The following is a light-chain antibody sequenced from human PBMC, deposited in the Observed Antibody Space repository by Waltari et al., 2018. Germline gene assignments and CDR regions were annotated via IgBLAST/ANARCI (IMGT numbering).Light chain of an antibody. J-gene: IGKJ4*01. V-gene: IGKV1-27*01. Sequence: DIQMTQSPSSLSASVGDRVTITCRASQGIGTYLAWYPQKPGNAPKVVIYAATTLQSGVPSRFSGSGSGTEFTLTISSLQPEDVATYYCQKYRSAPPTFGGGTKVEIK. CDR3: QKYRSAPPT. CDR2: AAT. CDR1: QGIGTY.